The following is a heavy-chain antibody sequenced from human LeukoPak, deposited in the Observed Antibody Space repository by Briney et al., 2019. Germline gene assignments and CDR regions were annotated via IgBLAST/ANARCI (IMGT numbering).Heavy chain of an antibody. CDR3: ARWHQWLRYTLDY. V-gene: IGHV3-74*01. Sequence: GGSLRLSCAVSGFTFSSYWMHWVRQAPGKGLVWVSRIDRDGSRINYADSVKGRFTISRDNGKNTLFLQMNSLRAEDAAVYYCARWHQWLRYTLDYWGQGTLVTVSS. J-gene: IGHJ4*02. CDR2: IDRDGSRI. D-gene: IGHD5-12*01. CDR1: GFTFSSYW.